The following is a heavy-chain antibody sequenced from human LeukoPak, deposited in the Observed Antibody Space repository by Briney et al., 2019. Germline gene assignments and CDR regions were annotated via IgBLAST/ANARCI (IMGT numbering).Heavy chain of an antibody. Sequence: GGSLRLSCAASGFTFSSYWMSWVRQAPGKGREWVANIKQGGSEKYYVDSVKGRFTISRDKAKNSLYLQMNSLRAEDTAVYYCAREFGYQLEDAFDIWGQGTMVTVSS. D-gene: IGHD2-2*01. J-gene: IGHJ3*02. CDR1: GFTFSSYW. V-gene: IGHV3-7*03. CDR3: AREFGYQLEDAFDI. CDR2: IKQGGSEK.